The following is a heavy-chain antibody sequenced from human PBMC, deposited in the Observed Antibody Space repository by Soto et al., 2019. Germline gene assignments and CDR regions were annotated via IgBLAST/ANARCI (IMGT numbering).Heavy chain of an antibody. D-gene: IGHD3-22*01. CDR1: GFSLSTSGVG. Sequence: QITLKESGPTLVKPTQTLTLTCTFSGFSLSTSGVGVGWIRQPPGKALEWLALIYWDDDKRYSRSLKSRLTITKHPSNNRLVLTMTNIDPVDTATYYCAHADSSGYQPFHYLGQRSLVTVSS. V-gene: IGHV2-5*02. CDR3: AHADSSGYQPFHY. CDR2: IYWDDDK. J-gene: IGHJ4*02.